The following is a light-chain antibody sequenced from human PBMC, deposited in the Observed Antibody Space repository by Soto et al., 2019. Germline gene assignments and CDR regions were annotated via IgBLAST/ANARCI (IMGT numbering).Light chain of an antibody. CDR3: QSYDSSLSAYV. Sequence: QTVVTQPPSVSGAPGQRVTISCTGSSSNIGAGYDLPWYQQLPGTAPKLLIYGNSNRPSGVPDRFSGSKSGTSASLAITGLQAEDEADYYCQSYDSSLSAYVFGTGTKLTVL. CDR2: GNS. CDR1: SSNIGAGYD. J-gene: IGLJ1*01. V-gene: IGLV1-40*01.